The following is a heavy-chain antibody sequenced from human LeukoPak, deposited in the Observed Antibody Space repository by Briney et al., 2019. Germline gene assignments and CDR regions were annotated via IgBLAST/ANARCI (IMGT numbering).Heavy chain of an antibody. CDR3: ARGLAPEVGSTPDY. D-gene: IGHD1-26*01. J-gene: IGHJ4*02. CDR2: ISSSSSTI. V-gene: IGHV3-48*04. CDR1: GFTFSSYA. Sequence: GGSLRLSCAASGFTFSSYAMSWVRQAPGKGLEWVSYISSSSSTIYYADSLKGRFTISRDNAKNSLYLQMNSLRAEDTAVYYCARGLAPEVGSTPDYWGQGTLVTVSS.